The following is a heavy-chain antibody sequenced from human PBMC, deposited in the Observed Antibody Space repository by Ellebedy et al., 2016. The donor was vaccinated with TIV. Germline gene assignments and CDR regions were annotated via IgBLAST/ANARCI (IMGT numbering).Heavy chain of an antibody. CDR3: ARSQTAEPDDAFGI. CDR1: GGSISSGGYY. Sequence: MPSETLSLTCTVSGGSISSGGYYRSWIRQVPGKGLEWIGSISPSGSTYYNPSLKSRVTISVDTSKNHFSLRLSSVAAADTAVYYCARSQTAEPDDAFGIWGQGTAVIVSS. J-gene: IGHJ3*02. D-gene: IGHD1-1*01. V-gene: IGHV4-39*02. CDR2: ISPSGST.